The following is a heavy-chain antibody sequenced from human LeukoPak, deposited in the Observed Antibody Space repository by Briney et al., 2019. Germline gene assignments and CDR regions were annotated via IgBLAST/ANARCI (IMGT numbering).Heavy chain of an antibody. V-gene: IGHV3-30-3*01. CDR2: ISYDGSNK. Sequence: PGGSLRLSCAASGFTFSSYAMHWVRQAPGKGLEWVAVISYDGSNKYYADSVKGRFTISRDNSKNTLYLQMNSLRAEDTAVYYCADGPYGSGSLYWGQGTLVTVSS. CDR1: GFTFSSYA. J-gene: IGHJ4*02. CDR3: ADGPYGSGSLY. D-gene: IGHD3-10*01.